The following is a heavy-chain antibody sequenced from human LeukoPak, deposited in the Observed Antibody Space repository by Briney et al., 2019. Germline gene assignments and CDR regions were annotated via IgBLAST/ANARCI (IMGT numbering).Heavy chain of an antibody. Sequence: PGGSLRLSCAASGFTVSSNYMSWVRQAPGKGLVCVSVIYSGGSTYYADSVKGRFTISRDNSKNTLYLQMNSLRAEDTAVYYCARAGGIAAAGFVDVWGKGTTVTVSS. CDR3: ARAGGIAAAGFVDV. D-gene: IGHD6-25*01. V-gene: IGHV3-53*01. CDR2: IYSGGST. J-gene: IGHJ6*04. CDR1: GFTVSSNY.